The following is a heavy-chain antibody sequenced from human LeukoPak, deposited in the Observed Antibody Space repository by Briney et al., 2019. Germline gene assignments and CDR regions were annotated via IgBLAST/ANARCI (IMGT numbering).Heavy chain of an antibody. D-gene: IGHD3-9*01. J-gene: IGHJ4*02. CDR2: IYPGDSDT. CDR1: GYSFTSYW. V-gene: IGHV5-51*01. Sequence: PGESLKISCKGSGYSFTSYWIGWVRQMPGKGLEWMGIIYPGDSDTRYSPSFQGQVTISADKSISTAYLQWSSLKASDTAMYYCARHLGVRYYDILTGYYDYWGQRTLVTVSS. CDR3: ARHLGVRYYDILTGYYDY.